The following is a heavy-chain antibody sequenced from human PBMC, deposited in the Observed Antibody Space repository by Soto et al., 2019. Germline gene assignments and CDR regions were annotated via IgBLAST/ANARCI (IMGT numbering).Heavy chain of an antibody. J-gene: IGHJ6*02. CDR3: ARTFDYYGMDV. V-gene: IGHV4-38-2*01. CDR2: IYHAGSV. CDR1: GYSIGSGYY. Sequence: SETLSLTCAVSGYSIGSGYYWAWIRQSPGKGLEWIGSIYHAGSVYYNPSLNGRAALSMDTSKNHFSLKLTSVTAADTAVYYCARTFDYYGMDVWGQGTTVTVSS.